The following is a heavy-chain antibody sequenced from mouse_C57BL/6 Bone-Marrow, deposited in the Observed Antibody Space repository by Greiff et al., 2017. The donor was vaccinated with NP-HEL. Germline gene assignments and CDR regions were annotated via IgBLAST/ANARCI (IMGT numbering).Heavy chain of an antibody. CDR2: IYPRSGNT. CDR3: AREGLGHDFDY. CDR1: GYTFTSYG. V-gene: IGHV1-81*01. D-gene: IGHD4-1*01. Sequence: QVQLQQSGAELARPGASVKLSCKASGYTFTSYGISWVKQRTGQGLEWIGEIYPRSGNTYYNEKFKGKATLTADKSSSTAYMELRSLTSEDSAVYFCAREGLGHDFDYWGQGTTLTVSS. J-gene: IGHJ2*01.